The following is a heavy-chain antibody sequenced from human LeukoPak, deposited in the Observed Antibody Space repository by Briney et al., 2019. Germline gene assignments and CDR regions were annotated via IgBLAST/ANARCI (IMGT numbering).Heavy chain of an antibody. D-gene: IGHD5-12*01. CDR2: INHSGST. Sequence: KTSETLSLTCAVYGGSFSGYYWSWIRQPPGKGLEWIGEINHSGSTNYNPSLKSRVTISVDTSKNQFSLKLSSVTAADTAVYYCARGRGYSGYDLDYWGQGTLVTVSS. CDR1: GGSFSGYY. CDR3: ARGRGYSGYDLDY. V-gene: IGHV4-34*01. J-gene: IGHJ4*02.